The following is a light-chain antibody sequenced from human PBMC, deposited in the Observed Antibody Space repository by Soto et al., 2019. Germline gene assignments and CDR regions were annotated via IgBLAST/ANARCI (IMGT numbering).Light chain of an antibody. CDR1: QSVSSSY. CDR2: GAS. J-gene: IGKJ1*01. CDR3: QQDRSPPRT. V-gene: IGKV3-20*01. Sequence: LSLAPAGRATLSYRSSQSVSSSYLSWYQQKPGQAPRLLIYGASSRATGIPDRFSGSGSGTDFTLTISILEPQDFAVYYRQQDRSPPRTFGQGTKVDIK.